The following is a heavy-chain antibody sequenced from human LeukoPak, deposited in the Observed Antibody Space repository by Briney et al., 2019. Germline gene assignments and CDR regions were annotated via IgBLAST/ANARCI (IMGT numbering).Heavy chain of an antibody. CDR2: ISSSSSII. D-gene: IGHD4-17*01. CDR1: GFTFSSYT. CDR3: ARVNYGDYLPSFDY. V-gene: IGHV3-48*01. J-gene: IGHJ4*02. Sequence: GGSLRLSCAASGFTFSSYTMKWVRQAPGKGLEWVSSISSSSSIIYYADSVKGRFTISRDNAKNSLYLQMNSLRAEDTAVYYCARVNYGDYLPSFDYWGQGTLVTVSS.